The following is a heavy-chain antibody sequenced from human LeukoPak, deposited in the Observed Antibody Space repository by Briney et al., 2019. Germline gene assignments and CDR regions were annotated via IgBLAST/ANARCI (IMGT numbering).Heavy chain of an antibody. CDR1: GFTFSGRP. Sequence: GGSLRLSCAASGFTFSGRPIHWVRQAPGKGLEWVAVISNDGSGKYYADSVKGRFTISRDNSQNTLSLQMNSLRVEDTAVYYCARDLTGTYTPDYWGQGTLVAVS. CDR3: ARDLTGTYTPDY. CDR2: ISNDGSGK. V-gene: IGHV3-30-3*01. J-gene: IGHJ4*02. D-gene: IGHD1-26*01.